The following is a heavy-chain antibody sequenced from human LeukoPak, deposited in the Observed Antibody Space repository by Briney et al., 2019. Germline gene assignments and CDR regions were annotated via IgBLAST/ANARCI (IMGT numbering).Heavy chain of an antibody. CDR1: GFTFSSYG. CDR3: GNELPRGRLLDY. V-gene: IGHV3-30*02. D-gene: IGHD2-15*01. CDR2: IRYDGSNK. J-gene: IGHJ4*02. Sequence: GGSLRLSCAASGFTFSSYGMHWVRQAPGKGLEWVAFIRYDGSNKYYADSVKGRFTISRDNSKNTLYLQMNSLRAEDTAVYYCGNELPRGRLLDYWGQGTLVTVSS.